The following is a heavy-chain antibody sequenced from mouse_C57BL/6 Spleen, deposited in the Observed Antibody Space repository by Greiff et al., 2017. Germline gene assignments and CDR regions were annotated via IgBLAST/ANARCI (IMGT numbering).Heavy chain of an antibody. J-gene: IGHJ1*03. CDR1: GFTFSSYA. V-gene: IGHV5-4*01. CDR3: ASVCTVVAPRVYFDV. CDR2: SSDGGSYT. D-gene: IGHD1-1*01. Sequence: DVQLVESGGGLVKPGGSLKISCAASGFTFSSYAMSCVRTTPEKRREWVATSSDGGSYTYYPDNVKGRFTIYRDNAKNKRYLQMSQLKSDDTAMYYCASVCTVVAPRVYFDVWGTGTTVTVSS.